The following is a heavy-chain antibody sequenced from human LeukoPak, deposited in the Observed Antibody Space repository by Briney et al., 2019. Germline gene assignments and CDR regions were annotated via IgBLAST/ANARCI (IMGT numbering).Heavy chain of an antibody. J-gene: IGHJ4*02. CDR1: GGSLRCYY. D-gene: IGHD3-22*01. CDR2: FNYSVST. Sequence: LETPFPTLKVSGGSLRCYYLSWVLQPPAPRQECGGYFNYSVSTDHHPSLKSRVTISVDTSKNPFSLKLSSVTAADTAVYYCARQWDSSGYPVHYFDYWGQGTLVTVSS. CDR3: ARQWDSSGYPVHYFDY. V-gene: IGHV4-59*08.